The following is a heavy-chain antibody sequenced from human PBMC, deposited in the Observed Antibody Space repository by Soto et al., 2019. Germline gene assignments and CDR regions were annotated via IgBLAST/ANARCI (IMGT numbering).Heavy chain of an antibody. J-gene: IGHJ5*02. D-gene: IGHD2-15*01. CDR3: ARILGYCSGGSCYGNWFDP. CDR2: IYYSGST. Sequence: QVQLQESGPGLVKPSETMSLTCTVSGGSISSYYWSWIRQPPGKGLEWIGYIYYSGSTNYNPSLKSRVTISVDTSKNHFSLKLSSVTAADTAVYYCARILGYCSGGSCYGNWFDPWGQGTLVTVSS. V-gene: IGHV4-59*08. CDR1: GGSISSYY.